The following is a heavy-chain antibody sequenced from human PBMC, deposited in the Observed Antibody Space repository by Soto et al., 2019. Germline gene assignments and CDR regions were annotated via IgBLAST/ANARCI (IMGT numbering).Heavy chain of an antibody. Sequence: QVQLVESGGGVVQPGRSLRLSCAASGFTFSSYGMHWVRQAPGKGLEWVAVISYDGSNKYYADSVRGRFTISRDNSKNTLYLQMNSLRAEDTAVDYCAKARAAAGTFGDYWGQGSLVTVSS. CDR2: ISYDGSNK. D-gene: IGHD6-13*01. V-gene: IGHV3-30*18. J-gene: IGHJ4*02. CDR1: GFTFSSYG. CDR3: AKARAAAGTFGDY.